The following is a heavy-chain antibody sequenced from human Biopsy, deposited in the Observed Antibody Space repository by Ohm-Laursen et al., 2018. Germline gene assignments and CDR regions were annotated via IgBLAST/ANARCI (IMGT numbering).Heavy chain of an antibody. CDR3: ARDLPSSYYYAMDV. Sequence: SETLSLTWTVSGASITSYYWSWIRQPAGKGLEWIGHTYKGGNTNHNPSLKSRVSMSVGTSKNQLSLTLRSVTAADTAVYYCARDLPSSYYYAMDVWGQGTTVTVSS. CDR1: GASITSYY. J-gene: IGHJ6*02. CDR2: TYKGGNT. V-gene: IGHV4-4*07.